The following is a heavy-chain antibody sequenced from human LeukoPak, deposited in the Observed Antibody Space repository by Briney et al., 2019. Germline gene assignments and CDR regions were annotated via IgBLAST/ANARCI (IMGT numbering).Heavy chain of an antibody. CDR1: GASITSYY. CDR2: VYHTGST. D-gene: IGHD5-18*01. Sequence: WETLSLTCSVSGASITSYYWTWIRQFPGKGLEWIGYVYHTGSTNYNPSLRRRVTISIDTSKSQFSLNLNSVTAADTAIYYCTRLPPFTAFFDFWGPGILVSVSS. V-gene: IGHV4-59*13. J-gene: IGHJ4*02. CDR3: TRLPPFTAFFDF.